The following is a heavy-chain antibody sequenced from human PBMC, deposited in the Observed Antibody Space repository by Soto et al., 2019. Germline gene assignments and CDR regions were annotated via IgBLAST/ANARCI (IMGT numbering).Heavy chain of an antibody. Sequence: SETLSLTCTVSGDSISSVDHYWSWIRQPPGKGLEWMGYIYHRGSTHYNPSLNSRLTISIATSTNRFSLNLTSVTAADTSVYFCARLRWETENNWFDPWGQGALVTVS. J-gene: IGHJ5*02. CDR2: IYHRGST. D-gene: IGHD1-26*01. V-gene: IGHV4-30-4*01. CDR3: ARLRWETENNWFDP. CDR1: GDSISSVDHY.